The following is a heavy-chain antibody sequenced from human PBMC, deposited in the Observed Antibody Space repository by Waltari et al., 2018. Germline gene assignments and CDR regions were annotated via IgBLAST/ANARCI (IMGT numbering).Heavy chain of an antibody. CDR3: ARGYGDYGGWIDP. D-gene: IGHD4-17*01. Sequence: QVQLQESGPGLVKPSETLSLTCTVSGGSISSYYWSWIRQPPGKGLEWIGYIYYSGSTKYNPSLKSRVTISVDTSKNQFSLKLSSVTAADTAVYYCARGYGDYGGWIDPWGQGTLVTVSS. CDR1: GGSISSYY. V-gene: IGHV4-59*01. CDR2: IYYSGST. J-gene: IGHJ5*02.